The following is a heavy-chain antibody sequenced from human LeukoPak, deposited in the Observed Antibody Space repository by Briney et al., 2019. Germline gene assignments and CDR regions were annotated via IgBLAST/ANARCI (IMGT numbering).Heavy chain of an antibody. Sequence: AGGSLRLSCTASGFTFSSYGMHWVRQAPGKGLEWVAVISYDGSNTYYADSVKGRFTISRDNSKNTLYLQMNSLRAEDTAVYYCARDGVQLWFGGQGTLVTVSS. D-gene: IGHD5-18*01. CDR2: ISYDGSNT. CDR1: GFTFSSYG. V-gene: IGHV3-30*03. CDR3: ARDGVQLWF. J-gene: IGHJ4*02.